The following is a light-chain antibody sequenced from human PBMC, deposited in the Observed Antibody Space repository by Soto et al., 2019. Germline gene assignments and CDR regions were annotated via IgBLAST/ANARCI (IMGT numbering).Light chain of an antibody. V-gene: IGKV1-39*01. CDR2: AAS. J-gene: IGKJ2*01. Sequence: DIQMTQSPSSLSASVGDRVTITCRESQSISSYLNWYQQKPGKAPKLLIYAASSLQSGVPSRFSGSGSGTDFTLTISSLQPEDFATYYCQHSYSTLYTFGQGTKLEIK. CDR3: QHSYSTLYT. CDR1: QSISSY.